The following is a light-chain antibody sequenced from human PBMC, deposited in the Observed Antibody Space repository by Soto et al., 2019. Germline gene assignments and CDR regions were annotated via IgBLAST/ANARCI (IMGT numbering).Light chain of an antibody. CDR3: TSFTSSSTWV. Sequence: QSALTQPASVSGSPGQSITISCTETSSDVGGYNYVSWFQQHPGKAPKLKIYEVSNRPSGVSNRFSGSKSGYTASLTISELQAEDEADNYCTSFTSSSTWVFGGGTKVTVL. V-gene: IGLV2-14*03. CDR2: EVS. J-gene: IGLJ3*02. CDR1: SSDVGGYNY.